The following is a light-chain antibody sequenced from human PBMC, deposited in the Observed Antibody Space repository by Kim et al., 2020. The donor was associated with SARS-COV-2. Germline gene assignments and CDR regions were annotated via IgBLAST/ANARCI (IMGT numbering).Light chain of an antibody. CDR3: MQALQTPLT. J-gene: IGKJ4*01. CDR2: LGS. CDR1: QSLLHSDGTNY. Sequence: PASVTCTSSQSLLHSDGTNYLVGYRQKPGQPPQLLIYLGSIRASGVPDRFSGSVSGTDFTLQISRVEAEDVGIYYCMQALQTPLTFGGGTKV. V-gene: IGKV2-28*01.